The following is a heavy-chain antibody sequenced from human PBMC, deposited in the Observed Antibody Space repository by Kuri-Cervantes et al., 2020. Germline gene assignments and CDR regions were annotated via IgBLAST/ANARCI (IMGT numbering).Heavy chain of an antibody. CDR1: GGSISSGDYY. D-gene: IGHD5-18*01. Sequence: SETLSLTCTVSGGSISSGDYYWSWIRQPPGKGLEWIGYIYYSGSTYYNPSLKSRVTISVDTSKNQFSLKLSSVTAADTAVYYCATTEGGYSYGYNVWGQGTTVTVSS. CDR2: IYYSGST. J-gene: IGHJ6*02. V-gene: IGHV4-30-4*01. CDR3: ATTEGGYSYGYNV.